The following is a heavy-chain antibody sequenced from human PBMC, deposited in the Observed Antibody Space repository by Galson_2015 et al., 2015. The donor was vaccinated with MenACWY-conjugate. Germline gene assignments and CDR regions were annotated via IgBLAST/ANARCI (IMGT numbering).Heavy chain of an antibody. V-gene: IGHV3-66*01. CDR3: ATTRAPYGGYAGEYYFDH. Sequence: SLRLSCAASGFILSSTSYMSWVRQAPGKGPEWMSIIYSGGGTYYAESGKGRITLSRDNTNNMGYLQMDNVRAEDTALYYCATTRAPYGGYAGEYYFDHWGQGVLVTVSS. J-gene: IGHJ4*02. CDR2: IYSGGGT. D-gene: IGHD5-12*01. CDR1: GFILSSTS.